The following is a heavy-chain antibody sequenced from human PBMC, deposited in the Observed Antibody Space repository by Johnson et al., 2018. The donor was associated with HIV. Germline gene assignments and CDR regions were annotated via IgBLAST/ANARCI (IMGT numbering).Heavy chain of an antibody. CDR2: ISGSGGST. CDR1: GFTFSSYA. J-gene: IGHJ3*01. CDR3: AKVLVGAKALHV. D-gene: IGHD1-26*01. V-gene: IGHV3-23*04. Sequence: VQLVESGGGLVQPGRSLRLSCAASGFTFSSYAMSWVRQAPGKGLEWVSAISGSGGSTYYADSVKGRFTVSRDNSKDTLYLQMSSLRIEDTGVYYCAKVLVGAKALHVWGQGTMVTVSS.